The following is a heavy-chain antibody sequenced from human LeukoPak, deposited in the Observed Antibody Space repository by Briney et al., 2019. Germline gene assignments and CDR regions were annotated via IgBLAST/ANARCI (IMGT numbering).Heavy chain of an antibody. CDR2: IYSGGGT. CDR3: ARGGYYFDY. J-gene: IGHJ4*02. Sequence: GGSLRLTCTASRFTVSSNYMTWVRQAPGKGLEWVSVIYSGGGTYHADSVKGRFTMSRDNSKNTLYLQMNSLRAEDTAVYYCARGGYYFDYWGQGTLVTVSS. D-gene: IGHD3-16*01. V-gene: IGHV3-66*01. CDR1: RFTVSSNY.